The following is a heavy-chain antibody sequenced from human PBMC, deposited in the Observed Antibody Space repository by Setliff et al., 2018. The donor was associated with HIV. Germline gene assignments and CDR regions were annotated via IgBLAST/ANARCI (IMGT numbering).Heavy chain of an antibody. CDR2: IIPIFGIP. D-gene: IGHD2-2*01. Sequence: SVKVSCKASGGTFIRYAFNWVRQAPGQGLEWMGEIIPIFGIPSYAQRFQDRVTITADESTSTAYMEMSSLSSADTAVYYCAREREMATAANYCYGMDVWGQGTTVTVSS. V-gene: IGHV1-69*13. CDR3: AREREMATAANYCYGMDV. J-gene: IGHJ6*02. CDR1: GGTFIRYA.